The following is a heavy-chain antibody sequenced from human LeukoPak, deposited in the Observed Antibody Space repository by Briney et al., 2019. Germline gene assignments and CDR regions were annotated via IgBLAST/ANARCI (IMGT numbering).Heavy chain of an antibody. D-gene: IGHD2-2*01. J-gene: IGHJ6*04. CDR3: ASPSYCSSTSCQDYYYGMDV. V-gene: IGHV1-69*01. Sequence: GSSVKVSCTASGGTFSSYAISWVRQAPGQGLEWMGGIIPIFGTANYAQKFQGRVTITADESTSTAYMELSSLRSEDTAVYYCASPSYCSSTSCQDYYYGMDVWGKGTTVTVSS. CDR2: IIPIFGTA. CDR1: GGTFSSYA.